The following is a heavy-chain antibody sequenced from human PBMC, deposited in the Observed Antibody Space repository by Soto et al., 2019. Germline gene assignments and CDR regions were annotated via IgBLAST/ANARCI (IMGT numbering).Heavy chain of an antibody. J-gene: IGHJ6*03. V-gene: IGHV1-8*01. CDR1: GYTFTSYD. Sequence: ASVKVSCKASGYTFTSYDINWVRQATGQGLEWMGWMNPNSGNTGYAQKFQGRVTMTRNTSISTAYMELSSLRSGDTAVYYCASGVDDYGDYLSYYYYMDVWGKGTTVTVSS. CDR3: ASGVDDYGDYLSYYYYMDV. CDR2: MNPNSGNT. D-gene: IGHD4-17*01.